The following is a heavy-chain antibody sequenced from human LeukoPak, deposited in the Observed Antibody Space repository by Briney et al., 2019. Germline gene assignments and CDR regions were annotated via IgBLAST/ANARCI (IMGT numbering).Heavy chain of an antibody. Sequence: ASVKVSCKASGYDFTSVDITWVRQAPGQGLEWMGWISPYNGDTRYVQKLQGRVTMTTDTSTGTAYMELRSLRFDDTAVFYCARAGSGSGWYFDYWGQGTLVTVSS. CDR3: ARAGSGSGWYFDY. CDR2: ISPYNGDT. CDR1: GYDFTSVD. V-gene: IGHV1-18*01. J-gene: IGHJ4*02. D-gene: IGHD6-19*01.